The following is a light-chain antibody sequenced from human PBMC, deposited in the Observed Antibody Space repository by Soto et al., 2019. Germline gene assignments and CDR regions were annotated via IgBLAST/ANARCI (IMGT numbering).Light chain of an antibody. CDR3: QVWDGSSDPQV. Sequence: SYELTQPPSVSVAPGKTATITCGGNNIGSESVHWYQQKPGQAPVLVIYYDSARPSGIPERFSGSNSGNTATLSITRVEAGDEADYFCQVWDGSSDPQVFGGGTKVTVL. CDR2: YDS. CDR1: NIGSES. V-gene: IGLV3-21*04. J-gene: IGLJ3*02.